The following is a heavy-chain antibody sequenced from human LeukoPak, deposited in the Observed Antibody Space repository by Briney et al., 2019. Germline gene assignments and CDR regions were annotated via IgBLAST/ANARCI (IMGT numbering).Heavy chain of an antibody. D-gene: IGHD4-23*01. CDR3: AKPPRTKTTVVTRDDY. V-gene: IGHV3-30*18. J-gene: IGHJ4*02. CDR1: GFTFYSYG. Sequence: GRSLRLSCAASGFTFYSYGMHWVRQAPGKGLEWVAVISYDGSNKYYADSVKGRFTISRDNSKNTLYLQMNSLRAEDTAVYYCAKPPRTKTTVVTRDDYWGQGTLVTVSS. CDR2: ISYDGSNK.